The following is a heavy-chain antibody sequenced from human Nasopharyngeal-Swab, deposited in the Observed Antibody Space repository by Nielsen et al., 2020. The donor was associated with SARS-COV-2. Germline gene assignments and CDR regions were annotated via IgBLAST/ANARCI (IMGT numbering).Heavy chain of an antibody. D-gene: IGHD3-22*01. V-gene: IGHV3-23*01. Sequence: WIRQPPGKGLEWVSGISGGVDSTYYADSVKGRFTISRDNSKNTLYLLMNSLRVGDTAVYYCAKAMGSVYDTSGHYNAFDIWGQGTTVTVSS. CDR3: AKAMGSVYDTSGHYNAFDI. CDR2: ISGGVDST. J-gene: IGHJ3*02.